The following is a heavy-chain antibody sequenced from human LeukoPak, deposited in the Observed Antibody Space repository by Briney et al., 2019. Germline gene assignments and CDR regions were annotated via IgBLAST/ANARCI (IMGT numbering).Heavy chain of an antibody. CDR1: GYTFSSYD. V-gene: IGHV1-8*01. CDR2: MNPSTGNT. D-gene: IGHD1-20*01. CDR3: ARPLFCAFDNCGYWLDP. Sequence: GASVKASCKASGYTFSSYDINWVRQATGQGLEWMGWMNPSTGNTGYAQKFQGRVTMARDTSTSTAYMELSSLKSDDTAVYYCARPLFCAFDNCGYWLDPWGPGTLVTVSS. J-gene: IGHJ5*02.